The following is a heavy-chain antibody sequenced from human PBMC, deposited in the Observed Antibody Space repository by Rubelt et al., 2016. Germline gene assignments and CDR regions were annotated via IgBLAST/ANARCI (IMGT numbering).Heavy chain of an antibody. CDR1: GFSFSTSS. V-gene: IGHV3-48*02. CDR2: ISSGGGTT. Sequence: EVQLVESGGGLVKPGGSQTLSCAASGFSFSTSSMTWVRQTPGKGLEWVSYISSGGGTTYYADSVKGRFTISRDNVKNSLYMHMNSLRDEDTALYYCARSSGRNYFDYWGQGTLVSVSS. CDR3: ARSSGRNYFDY. J-gene: IGHJ4*02. D-gene: IGHD6-19*01.